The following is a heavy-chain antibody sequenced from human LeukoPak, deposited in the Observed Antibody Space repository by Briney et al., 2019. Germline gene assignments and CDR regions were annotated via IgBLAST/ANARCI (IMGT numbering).Heavy chain of an antibody. D-gene: IGHD6-19*01. Sequence: PSETLSLTCTVSGGSISNYYWSWIRQPAGKGLEWIGRIYAGGTASYSPSLKSRVTMSADMSKNQLSLKLTSVTAADTAVYYCTREPVPWGQGTLVTVSS. CDR3: TREPVP. CDR1: GGSISNYY. V-gene: IGHV4-4*07. CDR2: IYAGGTA. J-gene: IGHJ4*02.